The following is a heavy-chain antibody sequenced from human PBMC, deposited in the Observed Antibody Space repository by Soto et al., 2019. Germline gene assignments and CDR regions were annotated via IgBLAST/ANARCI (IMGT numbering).Heavy chain of an antibody. Sequence: QVQLVQSGAEMRKPGSSLRVSCKASGGTFSDFAFSWVRQAPGQGLEWMGGIVPRFGSPNCSQKFGGRVTISADTSTSTVYIEVSSLRFDDTAVYFCARDLIQLRLGKYYFNGMDVWGQGNTITFSS. V-gene: IGHV1-69*06. D-gene: IGHD3-16*01. J-gene: IGHJ6*02. CDR2: IVPRFGSP. CDR3: ARDLIQLRLGKYYFNGMDV. CDR1: GGTFSDFA.